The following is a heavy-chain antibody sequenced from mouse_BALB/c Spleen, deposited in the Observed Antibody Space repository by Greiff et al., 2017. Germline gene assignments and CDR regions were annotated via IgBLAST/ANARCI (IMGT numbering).Heavy chain of an antibody. Sequence: VQLKESGPELVKPGASVKMSCKASGYTFTSYVMHWVKQKPGQGLEWIGYINPYNDGTKYNEKFKGKATLTSDKSSSTAYMELSSLTSEDSAVYYCARGDYYGSDLYAMDYWGQGTSVTVSS. J-gene: IGHJ4*01. D-gene: IGHD1-1*01. CDR2: INPYNDGT. CDR3: ARGDYYGSDLYAMDY. V-gene: IGHV1-14*01. CDR1: GYTFTSYV.